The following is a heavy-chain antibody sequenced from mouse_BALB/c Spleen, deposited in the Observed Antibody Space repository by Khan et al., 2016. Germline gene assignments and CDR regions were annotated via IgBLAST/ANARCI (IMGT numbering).Heavy chain of an antibody. CDR3: ARGAMVTTGWYFDV. Sequence: QIQLVQSGPELKKPGETVKISCKASGYTFTNSGMNWVKQAPGKGLKWVGWINTYTGEPTYADDFKGRFAFSLETSASTAYLQINNLKNEDMTTYFRARGAMVTTGWYFDVWGAGTTVTVSS. J-gene: IGHJ1*01. V-gene: IGHV9-1*02. D-gene: IGHD2-2*01. CDR1: GYTFTNSG. CDR2: INTYTGEP.